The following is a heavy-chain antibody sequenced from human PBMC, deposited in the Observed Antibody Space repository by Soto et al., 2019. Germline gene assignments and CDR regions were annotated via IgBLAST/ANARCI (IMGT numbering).Heavy chain of an antibody. V-gene: IGHV3-15*07. D-gene: IGHD2-2*01. CDR1: GFTFSNAW. J-gene: IGHJ5*02. Sequence: EVQLVESGGGLVKPGGSLRLSCAASGFTFSNAWMNWVRQAPGKGLEWVGRIKSKTDGGTTDYAAPVKGRFTISRDDSKNTLYLQMKRLKTEDTAVYYCTGYCSSTSCYDFWFDPWGQGTLVTISS. CDR3: TGYCSSTSCYDFWFDP. CDR2: IKSKTDGGTT.